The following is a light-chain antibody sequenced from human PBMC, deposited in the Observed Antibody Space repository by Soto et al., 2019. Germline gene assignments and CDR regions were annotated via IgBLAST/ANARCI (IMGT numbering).Light chain of an antibody. CDR1: QSLNGF. Sequence: EIVMTQSPATLSVSPGERATLSCRASQSLNGFLAWYQHKPGQAPRLLMYDASTRATGVPARFSGSGSGTEFTLTISSLQSVDFAVYYCQQYNNWPPWTFGQGTKVEIK. V-gene: IGKV3-15*01. J-gene: IGKJ1*01. CDR2: DAS. CDR3: QQYNNWPPWT.